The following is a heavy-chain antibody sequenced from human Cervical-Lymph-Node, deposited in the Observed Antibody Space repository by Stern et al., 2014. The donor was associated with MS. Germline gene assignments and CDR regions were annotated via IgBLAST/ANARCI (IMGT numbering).Heavy chain of an antibody. CDR2: IWYDGSNP. CDR1: GFSFSRYA. Sequence: QVQLVESGGGVVQPGRSLRLSCAASGFSFSRYAMHWVRQAPGKGLEWVALIWYDGSNPYYADSVTGRFTISRDNFKNTLYLQMNSLRAEDTAVYYCASAYSSSHYYFDYWGQGTLVTVPS. J-gene: IGHJ4*02. V-gene: IGHV3-33*01. CDR3: ASAYSSSHYYFDY. D-gene: IGHD6-13*01.